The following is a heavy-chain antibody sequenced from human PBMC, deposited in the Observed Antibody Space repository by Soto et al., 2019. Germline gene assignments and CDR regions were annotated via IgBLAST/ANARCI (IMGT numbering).Heavy chain of an antibody. CDR3: ARHTLEERIVGASLYYYGMDV. CDR1: GCSFTSYW. Sequence: PGESLKISCKGSGCSFTSYWIGWVRQMPGKCLEWMGIIYPGDSDTRYSPSFQGQVTISADKSISTAYLQWSSLKASDTAMYYCARHTLEERIVGASLYYYGMDVWGQGTTVTVSS. J-gene: IGHJ6*02. D-gene: IGHD1-26*01. CDR2: IYPGDSDT. V-gene: IGHV5-51*01.